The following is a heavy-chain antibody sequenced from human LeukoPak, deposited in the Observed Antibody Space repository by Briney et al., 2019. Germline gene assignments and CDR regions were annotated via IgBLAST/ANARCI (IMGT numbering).Heavy chain of an antibody. CDR1: GGSISSYY. J-gene: IGHJ6*02. D-gene: IGHD5-18*01. CDR2: ISYSGGT. V-gene: IGHV4-59*08. Sequence: PSETLSLTCTVSGGSISSYYWTWIRQPPGKGLEWIGYISYSGGTNYNPSLKSRVTISVDTSKNQFSLKLSSVTAADTAVYYCARHDTGTALERGYYYYGMDVWGQGTTVTVSS. CDR3: ARHDTGTALERGYYYYGMDV.